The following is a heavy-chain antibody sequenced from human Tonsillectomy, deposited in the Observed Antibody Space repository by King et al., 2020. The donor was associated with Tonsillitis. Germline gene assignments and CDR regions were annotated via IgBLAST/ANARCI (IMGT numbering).Heavy chain of an antibody. J-gene: IGHJ4*02. Sequence: QLVQSGGGLVQPGGSLRLSCAASGFTFSSYWMSWVRQAPGKGLEWVASIKQDGSENYYVDSVKGRFTISRDNAKNLLYLQMNSLRAEDTAVYYCARDIVVVVDATPLFDYWGQGTLVTVSS. V-gene: IGHV3-7*01. CDR1: GFTFSSYW. CDR2: IKQDGSEN. CDR3: ARDIVVVVDATPLFDY. D-gene: IGHD2-15*01.